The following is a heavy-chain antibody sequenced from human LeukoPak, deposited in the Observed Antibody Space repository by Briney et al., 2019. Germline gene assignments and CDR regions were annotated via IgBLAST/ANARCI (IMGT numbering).Heavy chain of an antibody. CDR3: VRRAGAYSHPYDY. D-gene: IGHD4/OR15-4a*01. Sequence: GGSLRLSCAASGFTFSSYAMSWVRQAPGKGLEWVSGISGSDGSTYYADSVKGRFTISRDNSKSTLYLQINSLRAEDTAVYYCVRRAGAYSHPYDYWGQGTLVTVSS. CDR1: GFTFSSYA. J-gene: IGHJ4*02. V-gene: IGHV3-23*01. CDR2: ISGSDGST.